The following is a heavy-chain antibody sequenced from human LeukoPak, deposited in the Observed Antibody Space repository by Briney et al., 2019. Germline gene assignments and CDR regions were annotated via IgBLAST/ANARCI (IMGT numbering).Heavy chain of an antibody. Sequence: SGTLSLTCAVFGDSISSSNWWSWVRQPPGKGLEWIGEIYHGGTTNYNPSLKSRVTISIDKSKNHFSLSLSSVSAADTAVYYCATTTVTPNGDAFDIWGQGTLVTVSS. CDR1: GDSISSSNW. D-gene: IGHD4-17*01. CDR2: IYHGGTT. CDR3: ATTTVTPNGDAFDI. V-gene: IGHV4-4*02. J-gene: IGHJ3*02.